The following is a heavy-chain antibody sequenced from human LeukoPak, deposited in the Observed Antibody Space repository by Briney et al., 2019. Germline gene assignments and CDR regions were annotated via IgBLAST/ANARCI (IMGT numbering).Heavy chain of an antibody. V-gene: IGHV4-34*01. CDR2: INHSGST. CDR3: ARVSYYDSSGNRGAFDY. D-gene: IGHD3-22*01. J-gene: IGHJ4*02. CDR1: GGSFSGYY. Sequence: SETLSLTCAVYGGSFSGYYWSWIRQPPGKGLEWIGEINHSGSTNYNPSLKSRVTISVDKSKNQFSLKLSSVTAADTAVYYCARVSYYDSSGNRGAFDYWGEGTLVTVSS.